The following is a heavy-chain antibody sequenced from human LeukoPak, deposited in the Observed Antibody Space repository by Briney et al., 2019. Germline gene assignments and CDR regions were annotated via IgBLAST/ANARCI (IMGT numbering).Heavy chain of an antibody. J-gene: IGHJ4*02. CDR3: AKLKGIAAAPLSDY. D-gene: IGHD6-13*01. V-gene: IGHV3-23*01. CDR2: ISGSGGST. Sequence: GGSLRLSCAASGFTFSSYAMSWVRKAPGKGLEWVSAISGSGGSTYYADSVKGRLTISRDNSKNTLYLQMNSLRAEDTAVYYCAKLKGIAAAPLSDYWGQGTLVTVSS. CDR1: GFTFSSYA.